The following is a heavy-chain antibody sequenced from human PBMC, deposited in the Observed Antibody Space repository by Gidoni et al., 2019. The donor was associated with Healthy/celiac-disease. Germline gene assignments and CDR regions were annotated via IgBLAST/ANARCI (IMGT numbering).Heavy chain of an antibody. CDR3: ARAGSSGYLDAFDI. CDR2: IKQDGSEK. CDR1: GLTCSRFW. J-gene: IGHJ3*02. V-gene: IGHV3-7*03. D-gene: IGHD3-22*01. Sequence: SGLTCSRFWRSWVRQSPGKGLELVANIKQDGSEKYYVASVKGRFTISRDNAKNSLYLQRNGLGAEDAAVYYCARAGSSGYLDAFDIWGQGTMVTVSS.